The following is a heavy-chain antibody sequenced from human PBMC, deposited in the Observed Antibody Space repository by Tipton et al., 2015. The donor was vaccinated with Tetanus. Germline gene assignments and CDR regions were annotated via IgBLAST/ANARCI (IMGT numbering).Heavy chain of an antibody. CDR1: GFTFSNYA. CDR2: ISSSSSYI. CDR3: ARDLRNYYDSSGYSDY. J-gene: IGHJ4*02. D-gene: IGHD3-22*01. Sequence: SLRLSCAASGFTFSNYAMNWVRQSPLRGLEWVSSISSSSSYIYYADSVKGRFTISRDNAKNSLYLQMNSLRAEDTAVYYCARDLRNYYDSSGYSDYWGQGTLVTVSS. V-gene: IGHV3-21*01.